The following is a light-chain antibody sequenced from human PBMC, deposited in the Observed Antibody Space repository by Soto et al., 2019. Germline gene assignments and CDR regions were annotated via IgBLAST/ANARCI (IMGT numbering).Light chain of an antibody. V-gene: IGLV1-40*01. J-gene: IGLJ2*01. CDR3: QSYDSSLSAYVV. CDR2: DNS. CDR1: SSNIGAGYD. Sequence: QAVVTQPPSVSGAPGQRVTISCTGSSSNIGAGYDVHWYQQLPGTAPKLLIYDNSNRPSGVPDRFSGSKSGTSASLAITGLQAEDEADYYCQSYDSSLSAYVVFGGGTKLTVL.